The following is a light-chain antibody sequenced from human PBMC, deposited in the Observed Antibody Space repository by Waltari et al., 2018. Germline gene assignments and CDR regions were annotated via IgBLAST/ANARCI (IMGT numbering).Light chain of an antibody. CDR3: CPYAGSSTLV. J-gene: IGLJ2*01. V-gene: IGLV2-23*02. Sequence: QSALTQPASVSGSPGQSITISCTGTSSDVGSYKFVSWYQQHPGKAPKLMIYEVSKRPSGVSNRFSGSKSGNTASLTISGLQAEDEADYYCCPYAGSSTLVFGGGTKLTVL. CDR2: EVS. CDR1: SSDVGSYKF.